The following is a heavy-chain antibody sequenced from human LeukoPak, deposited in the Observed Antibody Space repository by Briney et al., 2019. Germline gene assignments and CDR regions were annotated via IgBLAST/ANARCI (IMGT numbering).Heavy chain of an antibody. V-gene: IGHV4-34*01. CDR3: ARLGLYDSSGYYLYYFDY. J-gene: IGHJ4*02. CDR1: GGSFSGYY. D-gene: IGHD3-22*01. Sequence: SETLSLTCAVYGGSFSGYYWSWIRQPPGKGLEWIGEINHSGSTNYNPPLKSRVTISVDTSKNQFSLKLSSVTAADTAVYYCARLGLYDSSGYYLYYFDYWGQGTLVTVSS. CDR2: INHSGST.